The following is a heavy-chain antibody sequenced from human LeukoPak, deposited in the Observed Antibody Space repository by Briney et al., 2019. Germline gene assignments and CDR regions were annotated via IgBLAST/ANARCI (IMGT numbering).Heavy chain of an antibody. D-gene: IGHD4-17*01. CDR3: VRVAPYGDFLGDAFDI. J-gene: IGHJ3*02. CDR2: INSDGSLT. Sequence: GGSLRLSCAASGFSFRTYWMHWVRHAPEKEPVWVSRINSDGSLTRNGDSVKVRFTISRDNAQNTLYLQMNSLRPEDTAVYFCVRVAPYGDFLGDAFDIWGQGTMVTVSS. CDR1: GFSFRTYW. V-gene: IGHV3-74*01.